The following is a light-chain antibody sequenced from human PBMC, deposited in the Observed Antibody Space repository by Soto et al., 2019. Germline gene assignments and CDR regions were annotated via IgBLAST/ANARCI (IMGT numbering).Light chain of an antibody. CDR3: QQYEDLPLT. Sequence: IQMTQSPSSLSPSVGDTVTITCHASQDISNYLNWYQQKPGKAPKLLIFDASNVETGVPSRFSGSGSGTDFTFTIHSLQPEDAATYYCQQYEDLPLTFGGGTKVDIK. CDR1: QDISNY. CDR2: DAS. V-gene: IGKV1-33*01. J-gene: IGKJ4*01.